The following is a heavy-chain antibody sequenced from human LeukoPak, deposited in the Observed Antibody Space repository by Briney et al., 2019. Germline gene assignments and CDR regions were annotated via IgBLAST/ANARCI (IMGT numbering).Heavy chain of an antibody. J-gene: IGHJ5*02. CDR1: GYTFTSYG. D-gene: IGHD6-19*01. V-gene: IGHV1-18*01. Sequence: VASVKVSCKASGYTFTSYGISWVRQAPGQGLEWMGWINTYNGNTNYAQKVQARVTMTTDTSTSTAYMELRSLRSDDTAVYYCARDGRSAWYRGGKFDPWGQGTLVTVSS. CDR3: ARDGRSAWYRGGKFDP. CDR2: INTYNGNT.